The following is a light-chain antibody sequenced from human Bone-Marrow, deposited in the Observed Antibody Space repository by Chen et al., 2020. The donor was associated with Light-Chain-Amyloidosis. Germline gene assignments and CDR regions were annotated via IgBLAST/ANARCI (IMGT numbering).Light chain of an antibody. CDR3: QSADSSGTYEVI. CDR1: DLPTKY. J-gene: IGLJ2*01. Sequence: SYELTQPPSVSVCAGQTARSTGSGDDLPTKYAYWYQQKPGQAPVLVIHRDTERPSGISERFSGSSSGTTATLTISGVQAEDEADYHCQSADSSGTYEVIFGGGTKLTVL. V-gene: IGLV3-25*03. CDR2: RDT.